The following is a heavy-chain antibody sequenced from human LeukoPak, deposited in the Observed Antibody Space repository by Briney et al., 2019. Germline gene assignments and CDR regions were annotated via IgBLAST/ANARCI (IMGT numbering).Heavy chain of an antibody. CDR2: IIGSGGRT. CDR3: AKDREVPAAMENAADY. D-gene: IGHD2-2*01. J-gene: IGHJ4*02. V-gene: IGHV3-23*01. Sequence: PGGSLRLSCPPSGFTLRSYGMSWVPQPPGKGLEWAKVIIGSGGRTYYADSVKGRFTISRDNSKNTLYLQMNSLRAEDTAVYYCAKDREVPAAMENAADYWGQGTLVTVSS. CDR1: GFTLRSYG.